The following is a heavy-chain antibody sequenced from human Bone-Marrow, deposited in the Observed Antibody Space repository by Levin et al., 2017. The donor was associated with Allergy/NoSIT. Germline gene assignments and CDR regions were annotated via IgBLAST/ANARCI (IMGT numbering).Heavy chain of an antibody. CDR2: ISYDGSNK. D-gene: IGHD1-1*01. V-gene: IGHV3-30-3*01. J-gene: IGHJ3*02. CDR1: GFTFSSYA. CDR3: ARDRLPRLTRNDNDAFDI. Sequence: GGSLRLSCAASGFTFSSYAMHWVRQAPGKGLEWVAVISYDGSNKYYADSVKGRFTISRDNSKNTLYLQMNSLRAEDTAVYYCARDRLPRLTRNDNDAFDIWGQGTMVTVSS.